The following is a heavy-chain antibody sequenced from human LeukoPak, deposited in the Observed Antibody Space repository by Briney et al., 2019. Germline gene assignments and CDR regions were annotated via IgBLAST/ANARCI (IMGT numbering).Heavy chain of an antibody. V-gene: IGHV3-7*01. Sequence: PGGSLRLSCAASGFTFSSYWMSWVRQAPGKGLEWVANIKQDGSEKYYVDSVKGRFTISRDNAKNSLYLQMNSLRAEDTAVYYCARPEMGFYDFSFDYWGQGTLVTVSS. CDR3: ARPEMGFYDFSFDY. J-gene: IGHJ4*02. CDR1: GFTFSSYW. CDR2: IKQDGSEK. D-gene: IGHD3-3*01.